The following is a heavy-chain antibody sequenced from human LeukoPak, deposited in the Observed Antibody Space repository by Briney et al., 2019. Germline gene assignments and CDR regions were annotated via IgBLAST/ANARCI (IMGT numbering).Heavy chain of an antibody. Sequence: GGSLRLSCAASRFTFSSCAMSWVRQAPGKGLEWVSAITGSGGNTFYADSVKGRFTISRDNSKNTLFLQMSSLRAEDTAVYYCAKRGYAAAGTPLCYFDYWGQGTLVTVSS. CDR3: AKRGYAAAGTPLCYFDY. V-gene: IGHV3-23*01. CDR1: RFTFSSCA. D-gene: IGHD6-13*01. CDR2: ITGSGGNT. J-gene: IGHJ4*02.